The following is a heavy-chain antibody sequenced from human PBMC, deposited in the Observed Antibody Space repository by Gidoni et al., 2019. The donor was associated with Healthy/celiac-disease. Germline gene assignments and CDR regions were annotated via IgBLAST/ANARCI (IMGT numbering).Heavy chain of an antibody. CDR2: ISYDGINK. CDR1: GFTLSRYG. J-gene: IGHJ4*02. Sequence: QVQLVESGGGVVQPGRSLRLSCAAAGFTLSRYGMHGDRQAPGKGLEWVAVISYDGINKYYADSVKGRFTISRDNSKNTLYLQMNSLRAEDTAVYYCAKGQYYYGSGSYYTTLYYFDYWGQGTLVTVSS. V-gene: IGHV3-30*18. D-gene: IGHD3-10*01. CDR3: AKGQYYYGSGSYYTTLYYFDY.